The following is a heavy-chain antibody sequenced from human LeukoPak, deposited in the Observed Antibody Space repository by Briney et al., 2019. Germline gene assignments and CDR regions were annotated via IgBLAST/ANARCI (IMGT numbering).Heavy chain of an antibody. V-gene: IGHV4-59*08. CDR3: ARHSGLLYFDY. J-gene: IGHJ4*02. Sequence: PSETLSLTCTVSGGSISSYYWSWIRQPPGKGLEWIAFVYSSGSTNYNPSLKSRVTISVDTSKNQFSPNLSAVAAADTAVYYCARHSGLLYFDYWGQGTLVTVSS. D-gene: IGHD3-10*01. CDR2: VYSSGST. CDR1: GGSISSYY.